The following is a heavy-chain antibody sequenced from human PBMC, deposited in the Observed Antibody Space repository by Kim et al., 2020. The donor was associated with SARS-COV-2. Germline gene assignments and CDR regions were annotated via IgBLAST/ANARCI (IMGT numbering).Heavy chain of an antibody. CDR3: ARVGGVATIIGY. CDR2: IYYSGST. D-gene: IGHD5-12*01. J-gene: IGHJ4*02. V-gene: IGHV4-30-4*01. CDR1: GGSISSGDYY. Sequence: SETLSLTCTVSGGSISSGDYYWSWNRQPPGKGLEWIGYIYYSGSTYYNPSIKSRVTISVAKSKNQFSLKLSSVTAADTSVYYCARVGGVATIIGYWGPGT.